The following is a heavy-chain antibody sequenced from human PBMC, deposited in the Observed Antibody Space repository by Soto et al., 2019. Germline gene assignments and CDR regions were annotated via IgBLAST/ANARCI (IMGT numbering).Heavy chain of an antibody. V-gene: IGHV4-31*03. CDR3: ARVEGSSYYFRHDC. CDR2: FYSSGSI. CDR1: GYSITAGGYY. J-gene: IGHJ4*02. Sequence: SETLSLTCSVSGYSITAGGYYWSWIRQHPGKGLEWIGSFYSSGSIIYNPSLKSRVSISGDTSRNQFSLRLGSVTAADTAVYYCARVEGSSYYFRHDCWGRGTLVTVSS. D-gene: IGHD1-26*01.